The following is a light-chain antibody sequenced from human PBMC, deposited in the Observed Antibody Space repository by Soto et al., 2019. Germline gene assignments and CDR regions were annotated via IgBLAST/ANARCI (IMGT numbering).Light chain of an antibody. CDR2: KAY. CDR3: QQYGSYSPWT. J-gene: IGKJ1*01. CDR1: QSIGSW. V-gene: IGKV1-5*03. Sequence: DIQMTQSPSTLSASVGDRVTITCRASQSIGSWLAWYQQKPGKAPKLLIYKAYSLESGVPSRFSGSGSGTEFTLTISILQPDDFASYYCQQYGSYSPWTFGQGTKVEIK.